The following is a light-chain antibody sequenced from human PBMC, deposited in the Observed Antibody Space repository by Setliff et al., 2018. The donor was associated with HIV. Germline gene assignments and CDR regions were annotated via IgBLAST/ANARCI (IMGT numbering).Light chain of an antibody. Sequence: DIQMTQSPSTLSASVGDRVTITCRASQSISSWLAWYQQKPGKAPKLLIYKASSLESGVPSRFSGSGSGIEFTLTISSLQPDDFATYYCQQYHTYWTFGQGTKV. V-gene: IGKV1-5*03. CDR1: QSISSW. J-gene: IGKJ1*01. CDR3: QQYHTYWT. CDR2: KAS.